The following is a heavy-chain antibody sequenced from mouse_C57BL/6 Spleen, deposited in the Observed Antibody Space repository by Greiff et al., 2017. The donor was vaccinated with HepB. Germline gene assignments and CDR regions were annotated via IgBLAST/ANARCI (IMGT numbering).Heavy chain of an antibody. D-gene: IGHD2-4*01. CDR2: IHPNSGST. V-gene: IGHV1-64*01. CDR1: GYTFTSYW. J-gene: IGHJ4*01. Sequence: QVQLQQPGAELVKPGASVKLSCKASGYTFTSYWMHWVKQRPGQGLEWIGMIHPNSGSTNYNEKFKSKATLTVDKSSSTAYMQLSSLTSEDSAVYYCDRCAYYDYDGAMDYWGQGTSVTVSS. CDR3: DRCAYYDYDGAMDY.